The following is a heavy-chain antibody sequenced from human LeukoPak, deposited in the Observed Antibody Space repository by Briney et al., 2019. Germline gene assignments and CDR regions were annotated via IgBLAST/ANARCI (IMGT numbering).Heavy chain of an antibody. V-gene: IGHV1-8*01. CDR3: ARGLFTMVRGVIGY. CDR2: MNPNSGNT. Sequence: GASVKVSCKASGYTFTSYDINWVRQATGQGLEWMGWMNPNSGNTGYARKFQGRVTMTRNTSISTAYMELSSLRSEDTAVYYCARGLFTMVRGVIGYWGQGTLVTVSS. D-gene: IGHD3-10*01. CDR1: GYTFTSYD. J-gene: IGHJ4*02.